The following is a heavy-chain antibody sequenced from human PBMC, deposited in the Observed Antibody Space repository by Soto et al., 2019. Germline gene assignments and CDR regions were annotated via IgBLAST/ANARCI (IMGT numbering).Heavy chain of an antibody. V-gene: IGHV4-59*08. J-gene: IGHJ4*02. CDR1: GGSISNYN. CDR2: VYYSGST. CDR3: ARRSNNSWFFDY. D-gene: IGHD6-13*01. Sequence: SETLSLTCTVSGGSISNYNWNWIRQPPGQGLEWIGYVYYSGSTNHNPSLKSRVTISLDGSKNQFSLRLSSVTAADTAVYYCARRSNNSWFFDYWGQGTLVTVSS.